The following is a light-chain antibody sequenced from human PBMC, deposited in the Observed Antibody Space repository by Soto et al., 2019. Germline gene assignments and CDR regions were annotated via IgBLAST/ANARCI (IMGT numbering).Light chain of an antibody. Sequence: EIVLTQSPGSLSLSLGERATLSCRASQTICSDCLAWYQQKPGQAPRLLIFRASHRATGIPDRFSGSGPGTDFTLNISRLEPEDLAVYYWHQYGSAPGFTFCPGAKGEIQ. CDR3: HQYGSAPGFT. V-gene: IGKV3-20*01. CDR1: QTICSDC. J-gene: IGKJ3*01. CDR2: RAS.